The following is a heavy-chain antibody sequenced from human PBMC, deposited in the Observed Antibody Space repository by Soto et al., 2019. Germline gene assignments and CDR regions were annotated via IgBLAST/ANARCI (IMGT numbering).Heavy chain of an antibody. CDR3: ARVRCSSTSCYTILRGYYYYGMDV. Sequence: ASVKVSCKASGYTFNNYGISWVRQAPGQGLEWMGWIGPYNSDTNYAQKLQGRVTMTTDTSTSTAYMELRSLRSDDTAVYYCARVRCSSTSCYTILRGYYYYGMDVWGQGTTVTVSS. CDR2: IGPYNSDT. V-gene: IGHV1-18*01. J-gene: IGHJ6*02. D-gene: IGHD2-2*02. CDR1: GYTFNNYG.